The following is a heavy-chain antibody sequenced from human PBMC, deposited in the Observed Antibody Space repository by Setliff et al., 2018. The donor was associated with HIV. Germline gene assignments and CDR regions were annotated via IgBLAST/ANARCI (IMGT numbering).Heavy chain of an antibody. CDR1: GGTFSSYA. CDR3: ARPIAVAGIYYFDY. CDR2: INPGRGNT. V-gene: IGHV1-18*01. J-gene: IGHJ4*02. D-gene: IGHD6-19*01. Sequence: ASVKVSCKASGGTFSSYAINWVRQAPGQGLECMGGINPGRGNTNYAQSFQGRVTMTTDTSTSTAYMELRSLRSDDTAVYYCARPIAVAGIYYFDYWGQGTLVTVSS.